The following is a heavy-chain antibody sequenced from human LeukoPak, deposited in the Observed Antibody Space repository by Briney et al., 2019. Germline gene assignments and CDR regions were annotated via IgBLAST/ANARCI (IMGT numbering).Heavy chain of an antibody. D-gene: IGHD6-13*01. J-gene: IGHJ4*02. V-gene: IGHV3-30*18. CDR2: ISYDGSNK. Sequence: GGSLRLSCAASGFTFSSYGMHWVRQAPGKGLEWVAVISYDGSNKYYADSVKGRFTISRDNSKNTLYLQMNSLRAEDTAVYYCAKDLVMAAAGTDYVDYWGQGTLVTVSS. CDR3: AKDLVMAAAGTDYVDY. CDR1: GFTFSSYG.